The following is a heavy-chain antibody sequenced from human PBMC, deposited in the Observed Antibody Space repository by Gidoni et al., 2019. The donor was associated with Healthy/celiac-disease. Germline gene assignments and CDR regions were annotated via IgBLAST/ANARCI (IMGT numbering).Heavy chain of an antibody. CDR2: SSLYGGST. CDR1: GFTFDEYT. CDR3: AKAIYGSGSYYDY. Sequence: EVQLVESGGVVVQPGGSLRLSCAASGFTFDEYTTHGFRQAPGKGLEWFSLSSLYGGSTDYADSGKCRFTISRDNSKNSLYLQMNSLRSEDTALYYCAKAIYGSGSYYDYWGQGTLVTVSS. J-gene: IGHJ4*02. D-gene: IGHD3-10*01. V-gene: IGHV3-43*01.